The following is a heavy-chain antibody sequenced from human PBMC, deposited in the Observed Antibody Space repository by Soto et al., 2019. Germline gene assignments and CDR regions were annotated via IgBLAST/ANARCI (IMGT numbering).Heavy chain of an antibody. CDR1: GFTFSSYA. D-gene: IGHD3-3*01. V-gene: IGHV3-23*01. Sequence: PGGSLRLSCAASGFTFSSYAMSLVRQAPGKGLEWVSAISGSGGSTYYADSVKGRFTISRDNSKNTLYLQMNSLRAEDTAVYYCAKDRRFLEWLLCPDVWGQGTTVTVSS. J-gene: IGHJ6*02. CDR3: AKDRRFLEWLLCPDV. CDR2: ISGSGGST.